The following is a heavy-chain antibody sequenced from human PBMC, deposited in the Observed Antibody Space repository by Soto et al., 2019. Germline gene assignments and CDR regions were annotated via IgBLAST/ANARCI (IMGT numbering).Heavy chain of an antibody. CDR3: ARRYDFWSGYYHTGNWFDP. J-gene: IGHJ5*02. D-gene: IGHD3-3*01. Sequence: GSGPTLVNPTQTLTLTCTFSGFSLSTSGVGVGWIRQPPGKALEWLALIYWDDDKRYSPSLKSRLTITKDTSKNQVVLTMTNMDPVDTATYYCARRYDFWSGYYHTGNWFDPWGQGTLVTVSS. CDR1: GFSLSTSGVG. V-gene: IGHV2-5*02. CDR2: IYWDDDK.